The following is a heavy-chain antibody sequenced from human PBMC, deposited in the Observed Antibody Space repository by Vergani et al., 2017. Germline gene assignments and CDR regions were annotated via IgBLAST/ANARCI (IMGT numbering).Heavy chain of an antibody. V-gene: IGHV1-69*05. D-gene: IGHD6-19*01. Sequence: QVQLVQSGAEVKKPGSSVKVSCKASGATFRSNTISWVRQAPGQGLEWMGGIIPIFGTANYAQKFQGRVTMTRDTSISTAYMELSRLRSDDTAVYYCARGQWLPTLSFDYWGQGTLVTVSS. J-gene: IGHJ4*02. CDR2: IIPIFGTA. CDR1: GATFRSNT. CDR3: ARGQWLPTLSFDY.